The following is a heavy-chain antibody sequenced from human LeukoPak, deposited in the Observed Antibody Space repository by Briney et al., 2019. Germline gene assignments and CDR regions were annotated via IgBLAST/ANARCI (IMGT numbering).Heavy chain of an antibody. CDR1: GFTFSSSG. J-gene: IGHJ5*02. CDR2: ILYNGSNK. CDR3: ARVGGYCSGGSCYRGYSWFDP. Sequence: PGGSLRLSCAASGFTFSSSGMHWVRQAPGKGLEWVAVILYNGSNKYYADSVKGRFTISRDNSKNTLYLQMNSLRVKDTAVYYCARVGGYCSGGSCYRGYSWFDPWGQGTLVTVSS. V-gene: IGHV3-33*01. D-gene: IGHD2-15*01.